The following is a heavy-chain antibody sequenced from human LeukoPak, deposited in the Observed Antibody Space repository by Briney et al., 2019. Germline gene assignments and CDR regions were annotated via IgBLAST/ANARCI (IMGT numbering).Heavy chain of an antibody. Sequence: ASVKVSCKTSGYTFTSYDINWARQATGQGLEWMGWMNPNSGNTGYAQKFQGRVTMTRNTSISTAYMQLSSLRSDDTAVYYCARGYVGATEYCFDPWGQGTLVTVSS. D-gene: IGHD1-26*01. J-gene: IGHJ5*02. CDR2: MNPNSGNT. CDR1: GYTFTSYD. V-gene: IGHV1-8*01. CDR3: ARGYVGATEYCFDP.